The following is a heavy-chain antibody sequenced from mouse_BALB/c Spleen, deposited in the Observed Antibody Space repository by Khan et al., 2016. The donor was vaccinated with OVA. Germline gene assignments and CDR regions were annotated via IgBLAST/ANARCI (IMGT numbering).Heavy chain of an antibody. J-gene: IGHJ3*01. CDR1: GYTFSDFL. V-gene: IGHV1-77*01. CDR2: IYPGSDYT. D-gene: IGHD2-14*01. CDR3: ARAGYGGFAY. Sequence: VELVESGPELVKTGASVKMSCKASGYTFSDFLISWLKQRPGQGLEWIGEIYPGSDYTYYNEKFKGKATLTSDKSSNTAYMQLSSLTSEDSAVYFCARAGYGGFAYWGQGTLVTVSA.